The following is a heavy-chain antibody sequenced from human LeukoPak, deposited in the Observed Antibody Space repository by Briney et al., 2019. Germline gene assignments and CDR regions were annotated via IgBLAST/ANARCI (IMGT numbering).Heavy chain of an antibody. CDR2: ISSVGSSI. V-gene: IGHV3-11*01. J-gene: IGHJ4*02. CDR1: GFTFSGDY. Sequence: GGSLRLSCAASGFTFSGDYMSWIRQAPGKGLEWVSYISSVGSSIVYADSVKGRFTISRDNAKNSLFLQMNSLRSEDTALYYCAKDNIRIVVAGTIDYWGQGTLVTVSS. D-gene: IGHD6-19*01. CDR3: AKDNIRIVVAGTIDY.